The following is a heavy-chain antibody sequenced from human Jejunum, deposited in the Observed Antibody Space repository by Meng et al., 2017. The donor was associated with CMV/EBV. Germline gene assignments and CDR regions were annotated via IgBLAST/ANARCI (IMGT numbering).Heavy chain of an antibody. J-gene: IGHJ5*02. CDR3: AREGVGSFDP. CDR2: ISSSSSYI. V-gene: IGHV3-21*01. Sequence: EGIFSISSSSSYIYYADSVKGRFTISRDNAKNSLYLQMNSLRAEDTAVYYCAREGVGSFDPWGQGTLVTVSS. D-gene: IGHD1-26*01.